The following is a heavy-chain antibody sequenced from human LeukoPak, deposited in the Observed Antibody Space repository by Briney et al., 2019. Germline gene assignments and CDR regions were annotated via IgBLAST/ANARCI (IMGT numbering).Heavy chain of an antibody. CDR3: ARGPVRDYSNY. CDR1: GVSISSGGHY. CDR2: IYYSGST. D-gene: IGHD4-11*01. Sequence: SETLSLTCTVSGVSISSGGHYWSWIRQHPGKGLEWIGYIYYSGSTYYNPSLKSRLTISLDTSSNQFSLKLNSVTAADTAVYYCARGPVRDYSNYWGQGTLVTVSS. J-gene: IGHJ4*02. V-gene: IGHV4-31*03.